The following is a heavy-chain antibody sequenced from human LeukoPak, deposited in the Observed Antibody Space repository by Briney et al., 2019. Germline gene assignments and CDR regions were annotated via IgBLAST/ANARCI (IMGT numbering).Heavy chain of an antibody. CDR3: ARGPLIAAAGTW. J-gene: IGHJ4*02. Sequence: PGGSLRLSCAASGFTFSSSAMSWVRQVPGKGLEWVSGISASGGSTYYADSVRGRFTISRDNSKNTLYVQMNSLRAEDTAVYYCARGPLIAAAGTWWGQGTLVTVSS. D-gene: IGHD6-13*01. CDR2: ISASGGST. CDR1: GFTFSSSA. V-gene: IGHV3-23*01.